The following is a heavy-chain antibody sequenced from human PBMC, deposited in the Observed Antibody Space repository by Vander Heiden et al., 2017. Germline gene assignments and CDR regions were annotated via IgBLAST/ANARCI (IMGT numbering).Heavy chain of an antibody. CDR3: AKEGVNYDSSGYYYVYFDY. CDR1: GFTFSSYA. CDR2: ISGSGGST. Sequence: EVQLLESGGGLVQPGGSLRLSCAASGFTFSSYAMGWVRQAPGKGLEWVSAISGSGGSTYYADSVKGRFTISRDNSKNTLYLQMNSLRAEDTAVYYCAKEGVNYDSSGYYYVYFDYWGQGTLVTVSS. V-gene: IGHV3-23*01. D-gene: IGHD3-22*01. J-gene: IGHJ4*02.